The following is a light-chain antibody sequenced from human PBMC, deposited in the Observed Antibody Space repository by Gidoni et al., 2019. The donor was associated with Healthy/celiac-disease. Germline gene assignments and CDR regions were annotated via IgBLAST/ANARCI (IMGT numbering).Light chain of an antibody. CDR2: DAS. CDR3: QQYDNLFALT. Sequence: DIQMTQSPSSLSASVGDRVTITCQASQDISNYLNWYQQKPGKAPKLLIYDASNLETGVPSRFSGSGSGTDFTFTISRLQPEDIATYYCQQYDNLFALTFGGGTKVEIK. V-gene: IGKV1-33*01. J-gene: IGKJ4*01. CDR1: QDISNY.